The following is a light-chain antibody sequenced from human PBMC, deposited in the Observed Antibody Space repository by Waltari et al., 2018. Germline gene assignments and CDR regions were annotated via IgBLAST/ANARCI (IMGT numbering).Light chain of an antibody. CDR2: YGS. J-gene: IGKJ3*01. Sequence: EIVLTQSPATLSLSPGERATLSCRASQSVNSYLAWYQQKPGQAPRLLIYYGSRRASGIPPRFSGSGSGTDFTLTIGSLEPEDSAVYYCQQRGHWPPDATFGPGTKIEIK. V-gene: IGKV3-11*01. CDR1: QSVNSY. CDR3: QQRGHWPPDAT.